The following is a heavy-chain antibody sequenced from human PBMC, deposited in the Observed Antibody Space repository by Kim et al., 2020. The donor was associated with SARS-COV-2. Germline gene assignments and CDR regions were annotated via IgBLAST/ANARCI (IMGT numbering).Heavy chain of an antibody. D-gene: IGHD6-19*01. CDR3: ARSDTSVFAH. CDR1: GYSFAAFL. Sequence: GESLKISCMGSGYSFAAFLIAWVRQMPGKGPEWMGIISPSDSNIIYSPSFQGQVTISVDKSINTVYLQWSSLKASDTAMYYCARSDTSVFAHWGQGTLVTVSS. CDR2: ISPSDSNI. V-gene: IGHV5-51*01. J-gene: IGHJ5*02.